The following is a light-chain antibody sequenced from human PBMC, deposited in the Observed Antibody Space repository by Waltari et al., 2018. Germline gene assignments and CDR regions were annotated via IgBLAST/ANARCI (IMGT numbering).Light chain of an antibody. CDR1: QVLNSW. Sequence: DIQMTQSPSSVSASVGDRVSITCRSSQVLNSWLAWYQQKPGKAPKRLIAAASRLQSGAPPRFSGAGSGRDFTLTISSLQPEDFATYYCQQADSFPFTFGPGTKVDIK. J-gene: IGKJ3*01. V-gene: IGKV1D-12*01. CDR3: QQADSFPFT. CDR2: AAS.